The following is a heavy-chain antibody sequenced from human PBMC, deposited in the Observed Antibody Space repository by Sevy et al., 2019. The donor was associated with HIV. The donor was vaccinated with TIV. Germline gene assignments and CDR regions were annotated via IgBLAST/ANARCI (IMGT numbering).Heavy chain of an antibody. J-gene: IGHJ3*02. CDR1: GVSFSGYA. D-gene: IGHD2-8*01. CDR3: VITMVHSSEVGTFDI. Sequence: GGSLRLSCSASGVSFSGYAMHWVRQAPGKGLEYVSASSSNGGIRYYAESVKGRLTITRDNSKSALYLQRSSLRTEDTAVYYCVITMVHSSEVGTFDIWGQGTMVTVSS. V-gene: IGHV3-64D*06. CDR2: SSSNGGIR.